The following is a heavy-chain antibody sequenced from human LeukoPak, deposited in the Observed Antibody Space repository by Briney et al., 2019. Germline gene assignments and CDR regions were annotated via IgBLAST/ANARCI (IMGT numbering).Heavy chain of an antibody. CDR3: ARDGFLGPVSAYLDY. V-gene: IGHV3-74*01. J-gene: IGHJ4*02. D-gene: IGHD2/OR15-2a*01. CDR2: VKSDGSST. CDR1: EFTFRSYA. Sequence: GGSLRLSCAASEFTFRSYATHGLPQAPGKEIPWSSRVKSDGSSTSYAESVKGRFTISRDNARNTLYLQMNSLRAEGTAVYYCARDGFLGPVSAYLDYWGQGTPVTVSS.